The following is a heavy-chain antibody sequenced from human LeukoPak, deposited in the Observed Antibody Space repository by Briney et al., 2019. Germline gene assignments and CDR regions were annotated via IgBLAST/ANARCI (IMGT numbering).Heavy chain of an antibody. J-gene: IGHJ4*02. V-gene: IGHV3-66*01. CDR3: ARKTDSGGQGDY. Sequence: QAGGSLRLSCAASGFTVSRNYMSWVRQAPGKGLECVSVIYSGGNTYYTDSVKGRFTISRDNSKNTLYLQMNSLRAEDTAVYYCARKTDSGGQGDYWAPGTLVTVSS. CDR1: GFTVSRNY. CDR2: IYSGGNT. D-gene: IGHD3-22*01.